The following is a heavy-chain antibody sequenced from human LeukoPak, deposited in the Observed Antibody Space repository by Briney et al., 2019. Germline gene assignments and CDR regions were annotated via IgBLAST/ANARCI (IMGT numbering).Heavy chain of an antibody. V-gene: IGHV3-30*02. CDR1: GFTFSSYG. D-gene: IGHD2-2*01. CDR2: IRYDGSNK. Sequence: QPGGSLRLSCAASGFTFSSYGMHWVRQAPGKGLEWVAFIRYDGSNKYYADSVKGRFTISRDNSKNTLYLQMNSLRAEDTAVYYCAKDEGDIVVVPAASFVDVWGKGTTVTVSS. J-gene: IGHJ6*04. CDR3: AKDEGDIVVVPAASFVDV.